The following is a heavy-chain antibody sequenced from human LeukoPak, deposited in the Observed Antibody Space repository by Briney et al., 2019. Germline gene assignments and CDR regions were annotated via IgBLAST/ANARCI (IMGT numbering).Heavy chain of an antibody. V-gene: IGHV3-30-3*01. Sequence: QPGGSLRLSCAASGFTFSSYDMHWVRQAPGKGLEWVAVISYDGSNKYYPDSVKGRFTISRDNSKNTLYLQMNSLRAEDTAVYYCARDDESDYWGQGTLVTVSS. CDR3: ARDDESDY. CDR1: GFTFSSYD. J-gene: IGHJ4*02. CDR2: ISYDGSNK.